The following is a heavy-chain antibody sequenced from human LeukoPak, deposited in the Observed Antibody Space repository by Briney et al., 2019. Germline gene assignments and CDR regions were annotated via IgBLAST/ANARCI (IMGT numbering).Heavy chain of an antibody. CDR3: AKDLVAGIIYY. Sequence: GGSLRLSCAASGFTFTDYAMSWVRQAPGKGLEWVSAISGSGASTYYADSVKGRFTISRDNSKNTLYLQMNSLRAEDTAVYFCAKDLVAGIIYYWGQGTLVTVSS. D-gene: IGHD3-16*02. CDR2: ISGSGAST. J-gene: IGHJ4*02. CDR1: GFTFTDYA. V-gene: IGHV3-23*01.